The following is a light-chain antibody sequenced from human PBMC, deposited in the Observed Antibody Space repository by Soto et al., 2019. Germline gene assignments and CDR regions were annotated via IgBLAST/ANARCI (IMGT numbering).Light chain of an antibody. J-gene: IGLJ1*01. CDR3: LLSYSGAGGV. V-gene: IGLV7-46*01. CDR1: TGPVTSGHF. Sequence: QAVVTQEPSLTVSPGGTVTLTCASSTGPVTSGHFPYWFQQKPGQAPRTLIYDTWNKHSWTPARFSGSLLGGKAALTLSCAQVEDEAEYYCLLSYSGAGGVLGTGTKVTVL. CDR2: DTW.